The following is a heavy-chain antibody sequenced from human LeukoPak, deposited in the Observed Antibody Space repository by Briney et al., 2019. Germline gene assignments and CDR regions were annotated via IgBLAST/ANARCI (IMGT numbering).Heavy chain of an antibody. J-gene: IGHJ3*02. V-gene: IGHV1-69*04. CDR2: IIPILGIA. CDR3: ATDRPNPNDAFDI. CDR1: GGTFSSYA. Sequence: SVKVSCRASGGTFSSYAISWVRQAPGQGLEWMGRIIPILGIANYAQKFQGRVTMTEDTSTDTAYMELSSLRSEDTAVYYCATDRPNPNDAFDIWGQGTMVTVSS.